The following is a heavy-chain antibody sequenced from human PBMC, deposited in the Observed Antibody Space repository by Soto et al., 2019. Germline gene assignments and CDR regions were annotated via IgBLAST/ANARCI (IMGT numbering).Heavy chain of an antibody. D-gene: IGHD3-10*01. CDR3: GGFGELSNYYYYYVMDV. J-gene: IGHJ6*02. V-gene: IGHV4-34*01. CDR1: GGSFSGYY. Sequence: SETLYLTCAVYGGSFSGYYWSWLRQPPGRGLEWIGEINHSGSSNYNPSLKSRVTISVDTSKNQFSLKLSSVTAADTAVYYCGGFGELSNYYYYYVMDVWGQGTTVT. CDR2: INHSGSS.